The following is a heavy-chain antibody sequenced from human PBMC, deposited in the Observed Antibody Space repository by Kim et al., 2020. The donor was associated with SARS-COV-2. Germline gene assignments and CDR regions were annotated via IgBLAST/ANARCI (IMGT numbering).Heavy chain of an antibody. J-gene: IGHJ6*02. Sequence: AGSLRLSCAASGFTFSTYGMHWVRQAPGKRLEWVAVISYDGSNKYYADSVKGRFTISRDNSKNTLYLQMNSLRAEDTAVYFCAKEEGSGYSSGWTYYYYGMDVWGQGTTVTVSS. D-gene: IGHD6-19*01. CDR1: GFTFSTYG. CDR3: AKEEGSGYSSGWTYYYYGMDV. CDR2: ISYDGSNK. V-gene: IGHV3-30*18.